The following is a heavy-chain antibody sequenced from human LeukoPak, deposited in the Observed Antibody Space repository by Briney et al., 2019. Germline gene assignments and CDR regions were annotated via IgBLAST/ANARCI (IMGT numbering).Heavy chain of an antibody. D-gene: IGHD3-10*01. CDR2: ISYDGSNK. CDR1: GFTFSSYG. CDR3: AKWLDYYGSGSSPF. V-gene: IGHV3-30*18. J-gene: IGHJ4*02. Sequence: GGSLRLSCAASGFTFSSYGMHWVRQAPGKGLEWVAVISYDGSNKYYADSVKGRFTISRDNSKNTLYLQMNSLRAEDTAVYYCAKWLDYYGSGSSPFWGQGTLVTVSS.